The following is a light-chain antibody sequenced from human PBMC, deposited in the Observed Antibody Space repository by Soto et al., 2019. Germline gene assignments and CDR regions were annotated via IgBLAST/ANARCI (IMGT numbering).Light chain of an antibody. V-gene: IGKV3-20*01. CDR2: AAS. Sequence: EIVLTQSPGTLSLSPGERATLSCGASQSVTSGYLAWYQQKPGQAPGLLIYAASSRATGIPDRFSGSGSGTDFTLTISRLEPEDFAVYYCQQYGTSPYTFGQGTTLEIK. J-gene: IGKJ2*01. CDR1: QSVTSGY. CDR3: QQYGTSPYT.